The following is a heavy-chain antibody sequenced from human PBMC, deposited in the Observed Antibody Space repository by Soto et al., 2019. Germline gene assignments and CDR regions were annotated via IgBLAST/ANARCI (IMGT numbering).Heavy chain of an antibody. J-gene: IGHJ6*03. CDR1: GFTFDDYA. CDR3: AKDLGAYYYYYMDV. CDR2: ISWNSGSI. V-gene: IGHV3-9*01. Sequence: PGRSLRLSCAASGFTFDDYAMHWVRQAPGKGLEWVSGISWNSGSIGYADSVKGRFTISRDNAKNSLYLQMNSLRAEDTALYYCAKDLGAYYYYYMDVWGKGTTVTVSS.